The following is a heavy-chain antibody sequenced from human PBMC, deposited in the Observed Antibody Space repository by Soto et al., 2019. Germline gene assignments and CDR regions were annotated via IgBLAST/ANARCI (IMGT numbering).Heavy chain of an antibody. Sequence: SETLSLTCTVSGGSISSYYWSWIRQPPGKGLEWIGYIYYSGSTNYNPSLKSRVTISVDTSKNQFSLKLSSVTAADTAVYYCARVVRHYDILTGYYIAYYFDYWGQGTLVTVSS. J-gene: IGHJ4*02. CDR3: ARVVRHYDILTGYYIAYYFDY. D-gene: IGHD3-9*01. V-gene: IGHV4-59*01. CDR1: GGSISSYY. CDR2: IYYSGST.